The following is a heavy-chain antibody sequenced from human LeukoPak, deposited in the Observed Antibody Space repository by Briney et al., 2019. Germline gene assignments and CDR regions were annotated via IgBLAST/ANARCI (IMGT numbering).Heavy chain of an antibody. J-gene: IGHJ5*02. Sequence: GASVKVSCKASGGTFKSYAISGVRQAPGQGREGMGGIIPIFGTANYAQKFQGRVTITTDESTSTAYMELSSLRSEDTAVYYCARVPPVNPNWFDPWGQGTLVTVSS. V-gene: IGHV1-69*05. CDR3: ARVPPVNPNWFDP. CDR2: IIPIFGTA. CDR1: GGTFKSYA.